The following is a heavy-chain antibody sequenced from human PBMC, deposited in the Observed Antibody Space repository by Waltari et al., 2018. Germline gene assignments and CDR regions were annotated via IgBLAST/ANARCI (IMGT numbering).Heavy chain of an antibody. D-gene: IGHD3-16*02. CDR3: ARDRGLRRLSTFEI. J-gene: IGHJ3*02. CDR1: GGSFSGYY. Sequence: QVQLQQWGAGLLKPSETLSLTCAVYGGSFSGYYWSLLRQPPGMGLEWIGEINHSGSTNYNPSLKSRITISVDTSKSQFSLKLSSVTAADTAVYYCARDRGLRRLSTFEIWGQGTMVTVSS. CDR2: INHSGST. V-gene: IGHV4-34*01.